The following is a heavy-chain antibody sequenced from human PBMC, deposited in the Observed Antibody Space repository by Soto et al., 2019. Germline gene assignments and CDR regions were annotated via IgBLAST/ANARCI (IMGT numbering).Heavy chain of an antibody. V-gene: IGHV4-30-2*01. D-gene: IGHD2-8*01. CDR1: GGSISSGGYS. CDR3: ARTRLMVYARSPGPYFDY. CDR2: IYHSGST. J-gene: IGHJ4*02. Sequence: SETLSLTCAVSGGSISSGGYSWSWIRQPPGKGLEWIGYIYHSGSTYYNPSLKSRVTISVDRPKNQFSLKLSSVTAADTAVYYCARTRLMVYARSPGPYFDYWGQGTLVTVSS.